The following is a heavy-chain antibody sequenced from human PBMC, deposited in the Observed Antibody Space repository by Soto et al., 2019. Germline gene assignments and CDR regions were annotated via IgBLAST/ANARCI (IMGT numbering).Heavy chain of an antibody. Sequence: GGSLRLSCAASGFTVSSNYMSWVRQTPGKGLEWVSVIYSGGSTYYADSVKGRFTISRDNSKNTLYLQMNSLRAEDTAVYYCAREGTLGYYYYGMDVWGQGTTVTFSS. V-gene: IGHV3-53*01. CDR1: GFTVSSNY. CDR2: IYSGGST. CDR3: AREGTLGYYYYGMDV. D-gene: IGHD1-1*01. J-gene: IGHJ6*02.